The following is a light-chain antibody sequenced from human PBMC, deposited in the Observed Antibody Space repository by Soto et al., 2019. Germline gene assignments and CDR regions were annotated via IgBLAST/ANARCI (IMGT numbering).Light chain of an antibody. Sequence: IEVSQSPSSLAASLGDRVTITCRASQSISSYLNWYQQKPGKAPKLLIYAASSLQSGVPSRFSGSGSGTDFTLTISSLQPEDFATYYCQQSYSTPTWTFGQGTKVDIK. CDR1: QSISSY. CDR2: AAS. CDR3: QQSYSTPTWT. V-gene: IGKV1-39*01. J-gene: IGKJ1*01.